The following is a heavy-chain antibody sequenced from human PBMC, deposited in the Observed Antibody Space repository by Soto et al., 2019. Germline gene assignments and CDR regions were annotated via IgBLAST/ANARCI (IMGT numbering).Heavy chain of an antibody. CDR3: ARGAGDTSGYYYYSWAY. Sequence: GGSQRLSCAASGINFRNHARSWVRQAPGKGLEWVSVIYSGGSTYYADSVKGRFTISRDNSKNTLYLQMNSLRAEDTAVYYCARGAGDTSGYYYYSWAYWGQGTLVTVSS. CDR1: GINFRNHA. V-gene: IGHV3-66*01. J-gene: IGHJ4*02. D-gene: IGHD3-22*01. CDR2: IYSGGST.